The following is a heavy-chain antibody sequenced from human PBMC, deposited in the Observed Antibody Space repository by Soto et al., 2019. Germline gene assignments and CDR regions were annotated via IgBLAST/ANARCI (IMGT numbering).Heavy chain of an antibody. CDR2: ISGSGGNT. CDR1: GTTFRSYD. D-gene: IGHD6-19*01. CDR3: AKMFKSGGWFTRVYYYYGLDV. V-gene: IGHV3-23*01. Sequence: PGGSLRLSCVASGTTFRSYDMSWVRQPPGKGLEWVSAISGSGGNTYYADSVKGRFAISRDNSKNTLYLQMNSLRVEDTALYHCAKMFKSGGWFTRVYYYYGLDVWGQGTTVTVSS. J-gene: IGHJ6*02.